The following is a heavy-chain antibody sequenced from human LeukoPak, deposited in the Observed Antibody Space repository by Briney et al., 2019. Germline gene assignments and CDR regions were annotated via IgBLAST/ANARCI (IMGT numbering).Heavy chain of an antibody. D-gene: IGHD6-13*01. Sequence: PSETLSLTCTVSGGSISNYYWSWLRQPPGKGLEWIGYIYYSGSTHYNPSLKSRVTISVDMSKNQLSLKLTSVTAADTAVYYCARDMGSVAGHDYWGQGTLVTVSS. CDR3: ARDMGSVAGHDY. V-gene: IGHV4-59*01. J-gene: IGHJ4*02. CDR2: IYYSGST. CDR1: GGSISNYY.